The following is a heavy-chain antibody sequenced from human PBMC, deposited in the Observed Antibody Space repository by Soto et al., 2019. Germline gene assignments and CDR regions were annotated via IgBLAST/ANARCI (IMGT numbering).Heavy chain of an antibody. CDR1: GYSISSSNW. V-gene: IGHV4-28*01. Sequence: PSETLSLTCAVSGYSISSSNWWGWIRQPPGKGLEWIGYIYYSGTTYYNPSLKSRVTMSVDTSKNQFSLKLTSVTAADTAVYYCGRQGFGALHGRVDVWGQGTLVTVSS. CDR3: GRQGFGALHGRVDV. D-gene: IGHD3-10*01. J-gene: IGHJ4*02. CDR2: IYYSGTT.